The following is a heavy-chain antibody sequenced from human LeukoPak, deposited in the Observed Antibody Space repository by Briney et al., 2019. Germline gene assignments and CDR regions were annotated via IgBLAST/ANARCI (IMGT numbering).Heavy chain of an antibody. CDR2: IYSGGST. CDR3: AKDFGQWLVLGYFDY. Sequence: PGGSLRLSCAASGFTVSSNYMSWVRQAPGKGLEWVSVIYSGGSTYYADSVKGRFTISRDNSKNTLYLQMNSLRAEDTAVYYCAKDFGQWLVLGYFDYWGQGTLVTVSS. J-gene: IGHJ4*02. V-gene: IGHV3-66*01. CDR1: GFTVSSNY. D-gene: IGHD6-19*01.